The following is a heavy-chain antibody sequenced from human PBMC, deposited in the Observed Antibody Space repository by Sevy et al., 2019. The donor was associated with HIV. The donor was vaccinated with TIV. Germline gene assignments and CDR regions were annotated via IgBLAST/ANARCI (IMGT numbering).Heavy chain of an antibody. J-gene: IGHJ6*02. CDR2: IRYDGSNK. CDR1: GFTFSSYG. Sequence: VGSLRLSCAASGFTFSSYGMHWVRQAPGKGLEWVAFIRYDGSNKYYADSVKGRFTISRDNSKNTLYLQMNSLRAEDTAVYYCAKDTVDIVLVVYAIPLSYGMDVWGQGTTVTVSS. V-gene: IGHV3-30*02. D-gene: IGHD2-8*02. CDR3: AKDTVDIVLVVYAIPLSYGMDV.